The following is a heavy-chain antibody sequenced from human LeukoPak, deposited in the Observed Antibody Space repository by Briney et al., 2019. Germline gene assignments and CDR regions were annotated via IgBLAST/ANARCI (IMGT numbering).Heavy chain of an antibody. CDR1: GYSISSGYY. J-gene: IGHJ4*02. V-gene: IGHV4-38-2*02. CDR2: IYHSGST. D-gene: IGHD5-12*01. CDR3: ARGRSGYDWTPGY. Sequence: SETLSLTCTVSGYSISSGYYWGWIRQPPGKGLEWIGSIYHSGSTYYNPSLKSRVTISVDASKNQFSLKLSSVTAADTAVYYCARGRSGYDWTPGYWGQGTLVTVSS.